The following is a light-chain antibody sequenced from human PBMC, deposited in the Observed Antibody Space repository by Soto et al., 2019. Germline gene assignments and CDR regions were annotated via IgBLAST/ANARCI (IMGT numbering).Light chain of an antibody. V-gene: IGKV1-33*01. Sequence: DIQMTQSPSSLSASVGDRVTITCQASQGISNYLNWYQQKPGKAPKLLIYGASNLETGVPSRFSGSESGTDFTFTISSLQPEDFATYYCHQYHNLPYTFGQGTKLKIK. CDR1: QGISNY. CDR2: GAS. CDR3: HQYHNLPYT. J-gene: IGKJ2*01.